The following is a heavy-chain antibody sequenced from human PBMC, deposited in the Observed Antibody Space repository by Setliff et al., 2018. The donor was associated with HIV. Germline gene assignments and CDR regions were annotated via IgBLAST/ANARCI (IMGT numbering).Heavy chain of an antibody. Sequence: SETLYLTCSVSGGSISSGSYYWSWIRQHPGKGLEWIGYIFYSGSTTYNPSLKSRLTISIDTSKNRFSLKLKSVTAADTAVYYCAREPATYNGYNWDYYGTDLWGQGTTVTVSS. J-gene: IGHJ6*02. CDR3: AREPATYNGYNWDYYGTDL. CDR2: IFYSGST. CDR1: GGSISSGSYY. V-gene: IGHV4-31*03. D-gene: IGHD5-12*01.